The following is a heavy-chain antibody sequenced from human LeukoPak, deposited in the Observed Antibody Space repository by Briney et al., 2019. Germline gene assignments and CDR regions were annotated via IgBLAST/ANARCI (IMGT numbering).Heavy chain of an antibody. J-gene: IGHJ4*02. D-gene: IGHD6-13*01. V-gene: IGHV3-21*01. Sequence: PGGSLRLSCAASGFTFSNYWMSWVRQAPGKGLEWVSSISSSSSYIYYADSVKGRFTISRDNAKNSLYLQMNSLRAEDTAVYHCARESSSWRYFDYWGQGTLVTVSS. CDR3: ARESSSWRYFDY. CDR1: GFTFSNYW. CDR2: ISSSSSYI.